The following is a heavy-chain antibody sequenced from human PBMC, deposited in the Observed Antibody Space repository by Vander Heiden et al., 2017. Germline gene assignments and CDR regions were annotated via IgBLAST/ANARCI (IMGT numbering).Heavy chain of an antibody. V-gene: IGHV2-5*02. CDR1: GFSLSSDGEG. Sequence: QITLKESGPTLVKPTQTLTLTCTFSGFSLSSDGEGVSWIRQPPGKALEWLALIYWDDDKRYSSSLKTRLTITKDSSRDQVVLTLTNMEPVDTATYYCAHLNLGTYGGTIDHWGQGSLVTVPS. CDR2: IYWDDDK. J-gene: IGHJ4*02. CDR3: AHLNLGTYGGTIDH. D-gene: IGHD3-16*01.